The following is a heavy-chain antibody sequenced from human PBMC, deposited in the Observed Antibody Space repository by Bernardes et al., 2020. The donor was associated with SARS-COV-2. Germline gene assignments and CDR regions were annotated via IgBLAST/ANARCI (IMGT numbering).Heavy chain of an antibody. J-gene: IGHJ3*02. D-gene: IGHD3-16*02. Sequence: SETLSLTCAVYGGSFSGYYWSWIRQPPGKGLEWIGEINHSGSTNYNPSLKSRVTISVDTSKNQFSLKLSSVTAADTAVYYCARATSFYDYVWGSYRRYDAFDIWGQGTMVTVSS. CDR2: INHSGST. CDR3: ARATSFYDYVWGSYRRYDAFDI. CDR1: GGSFSGYY. V-gene: IGHV4-34*01.